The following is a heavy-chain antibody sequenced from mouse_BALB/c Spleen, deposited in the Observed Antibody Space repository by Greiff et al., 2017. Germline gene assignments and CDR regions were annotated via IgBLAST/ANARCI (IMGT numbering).Heavy chain of an antibody. CDR2: IYPGNVNT. CDR3: ARCGNYDYYAMDY. Sequence: QVQLKQSGPELVKPGASVRISCKASGYTFTSYYIHWVKQRPGQGLEWIGWIYPGNVNTKYNEKFKGKATLTADKSSSTAYMQLSSLTSEDSAVYFCARCGNYDYYAMDYWGQGTSVTVSS. CDR1: GYTFTSYY. J-gene: IGHJ4*01. V-gene: IGHV1S56*01. D-gene: IGHD2-1*01.